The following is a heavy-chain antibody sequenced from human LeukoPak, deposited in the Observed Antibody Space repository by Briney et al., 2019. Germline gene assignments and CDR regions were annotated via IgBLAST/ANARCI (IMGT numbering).Heavy chain of an antibody. Sequence: GGSLRLSCAASGFTFSSYGMHWVRQAPGKGLEWVAVIWYDGSNKYYADSVKGRFTISRDNSKNTLYLQMNSLRAEDTAVYYCAREYSSSGHYYGMDVWGQGTTVTVSS. D-gene: IGHD6-6*01. CDR2: IWYDGSNK. V-gene: IGHV3-33*01. J-gene: IGHJ6*02. CDR1: GFTFSSYG. CDR3: AREYSSSGHYYGMDV.